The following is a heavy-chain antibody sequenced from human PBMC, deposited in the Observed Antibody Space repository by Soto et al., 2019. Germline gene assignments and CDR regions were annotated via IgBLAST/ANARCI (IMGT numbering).Heavy chain of an antibody. J-gene: IGHJ4*02. CDR2: ISYDGSNK. Sequence: QVQLVESGGGVVQPGRSLRLSCAASGFTFSSYAMHWVRQAPGKGLEWVAVISYDGSNKYYADSVKGRFTISRDNSKKTLYLQMNSLRAEDTAVYYCAREYDYGVFDYWGQGTLVTVSS. D-gene: IGHD4-17*01. CDR1: GFTFSSYA. CDR3: AREYDYGVFDY. V-gene: IGHV3-30-3*01.